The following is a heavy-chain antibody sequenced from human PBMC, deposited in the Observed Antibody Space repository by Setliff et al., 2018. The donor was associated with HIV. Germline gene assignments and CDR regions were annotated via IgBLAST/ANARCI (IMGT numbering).Heavy chain of an antibody. V-gene: IGHV1-8*01. CDR1: GYTLTNND. CDR2: MSGINDAG. CDR3: ARVPVADDSSGWYGNWYFDL. Sequence: GASVMVSCKASGYTLTNNDINWLRQVAGQGLEWIGWMSGINDAGGSAQKFQGRVTMTRDTSISTAYMELSSLRSEDTAVYYCARVPVADDSSGWYGNWYFDLWGPGTLVTVSS. D-gene: IGHD6-19*01. J-gene: IGHJ2*01.